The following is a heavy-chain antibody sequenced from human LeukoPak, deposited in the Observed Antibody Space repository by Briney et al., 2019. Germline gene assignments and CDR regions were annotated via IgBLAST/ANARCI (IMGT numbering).Heavy chain of an antibody. CDR3: ARSLVSELLGVNEFDY. CDR2: ISAYNGNT. V-gene: IGHV1-18*01. D-gene: IGHD1-26*01. Sequence: ASVKVSCKASGYTFTSYGISWVRQAPGQGLEWMGWISAYNGNTNYAQKLQGRVTMTTDTSTSTAYMELRSLRSDDTAVYYRARSLVSELLGVNEFDYWGQGTLVTVSS. J-gene: IGHJ4*02. CDR1: GYTFTSYG.